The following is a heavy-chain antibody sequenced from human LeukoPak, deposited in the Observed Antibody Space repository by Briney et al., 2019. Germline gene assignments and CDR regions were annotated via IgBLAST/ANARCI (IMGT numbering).Heavy chain of an antibody. J-gene: IGHJ6*03. CDR1: GGSISSGSYY. CDR3: ARVRGDGYKAYYYYYMGV. CDR2: IYTSGST. V-gene: IGHV4-61*02. D-gene: IGHD5-24*01. Sequence: PSETLSLTCTVSGGSISSGSYYWSWIRQPAGKGLEWIGRIYTSGSTNYNPSLKSRVTISVDTSKNQFSLKLSSVTAADTAVYYCARVRGDGYKAYYYYYMGVWGKGTTVTVSS.